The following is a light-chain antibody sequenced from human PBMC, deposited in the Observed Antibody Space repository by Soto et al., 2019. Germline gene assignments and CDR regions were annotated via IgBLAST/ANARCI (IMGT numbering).Light chain of an antibody. V-gene: IGKV3-20*01. CDR1: QSVSSNY. Sequence: ENVLTQSPGTLSLSPGERATLSCRASQSVSSNYLAWYQQKPVQAPRLLVYGASSRATGIPDRFSGSGSGADFTLTISRLEPEDFAVYYCQQYGSSPPVTFGQGTKVDIK. CDR2: GAS. CDR3: QQYGSSPPVT. J-gene: IGKJ1*01.